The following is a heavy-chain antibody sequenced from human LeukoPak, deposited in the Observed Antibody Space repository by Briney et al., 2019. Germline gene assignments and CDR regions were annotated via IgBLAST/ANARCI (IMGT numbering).Heavy chain of an antibody. V-gene: IGHV3-48*03. CDR3: ATLTLATSFDY. CDR2: ISSSGATI. CDR1: GFSFSVYE. J-gene: IGHJ4*02. D-gene: IGHD1-26*01. Sequence: PGGSLRLSCAASGFSFSVYEMHWVRQAPGKGLEWISDISSSGATIYYADSVKGRFTISRDNAKNSLYLQMNSLRAEDTAVYYCATLTLATSFDYWGQGTLVTVSS.